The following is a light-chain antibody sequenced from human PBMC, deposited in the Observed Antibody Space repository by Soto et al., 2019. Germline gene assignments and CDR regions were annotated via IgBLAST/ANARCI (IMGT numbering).Light chain of an antibody. Sequence: EIVMTQSPAPLSVSPGERATLSCRASQSVSSNLAWYQQKPGQAPRLLIYGASTRATGIPARISGSGSGTEFTLTISSLQSEDFAIYYCQQYDEWPPSYTFGQGTKLEI. CDR2: GAS. J-gene: IGKJ2*01. CDR1: QSVSSN. CDR3: QQYDEWPPSYT. V-gene: IGKV3-15*01.